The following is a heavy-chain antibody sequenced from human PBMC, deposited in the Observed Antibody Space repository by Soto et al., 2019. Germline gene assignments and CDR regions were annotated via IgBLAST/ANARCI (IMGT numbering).Heavy chain of an antibody. CDR2: IIPIFGTA. CDR1: VGNVSSYA. Sequence: QVQLVQSGAEVKKPGSSVKVSCKASVGNVSSYAISWVRQAPGQGLEWMGGIIPIFGTANYAQKIQGRVTIDTDKSTRTAYMALSRLRSEDTAVYYCASDLYSSSRTVHDYGMDVWGQGTTVTVSS. D-gene: IGHD6-13*01. J-gene: IGHJ6*02. V-gene: IGHV1-69*06. CDR3: ASDLYSSSRTVHDYGMDV.